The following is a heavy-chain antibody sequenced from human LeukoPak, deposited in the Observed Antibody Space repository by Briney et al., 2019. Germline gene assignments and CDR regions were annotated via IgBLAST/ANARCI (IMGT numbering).Heavy chain of an antibody. CDR1: GFTFSSYS. J-gene: IGHJ6*03. V-gene: IGHV3-74*01. CDR3: ARDLTDPPYYYYYIDV. CDR2: INSDGINT. Sequence: GGSLRLSCAGSGFTFSSYSMNWVRQAPGKGLVWVSRINSDGINTSYADSVKGRFTISRDNAKNTLNLQMNSLRAEDTAVYYCARDLTDPPYYYYYIDVWGKGTTVTISS.